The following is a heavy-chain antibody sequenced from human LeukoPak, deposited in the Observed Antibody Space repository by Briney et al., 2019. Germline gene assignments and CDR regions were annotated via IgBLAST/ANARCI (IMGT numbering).Heavy chain of an antibody. CDR2: IKQDGSEK. Sequence: GGSLRLSCAASGFTLSSYWMSWVRQAPGKGLEWVANIKQDGSEKYYVDSVKGRFTISRDNAKNSLYLQMNSLRAEDTAVYYCAVVDTAMGQFDYWGQGTLVTVSS. V-gene: IGHV3-7*01. CDR1: GFTLSSYW. CDR3: AVVDTAMGQFDY. D-gene: IGHD5-18*01. J-gene: IGHJ4*02.